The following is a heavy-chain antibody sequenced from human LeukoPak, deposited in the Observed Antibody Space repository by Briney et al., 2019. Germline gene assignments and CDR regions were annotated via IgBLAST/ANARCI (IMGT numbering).Heavy chain of an antibody. Sequence: SGGSLRLSCAASGFTFSSYAMSWVRQAPGKGLEWVSAISGSGGSTYYADSVKGRFTISRDNSKNTLYLQMNSLRAEDTAVYYCAKVYSGSYFNYFDYWGQGNLVTVSS. J-gene: IGHJ4*02. D-gene: IGHD1-26*01. V-gene: IGHV3-23*01. CDR3: AKVYSGSYFNYFDY. CDR2: ISGSGGST. CDR1: GFTFSSYA.